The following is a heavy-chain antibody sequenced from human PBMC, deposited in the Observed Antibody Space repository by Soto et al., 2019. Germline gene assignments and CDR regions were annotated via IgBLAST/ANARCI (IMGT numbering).Heavy chain of an antibody. CDR1: GGSISSGDYY. J-gene: IGHJ4*02. D-gene: IGHD3-10*01. CDR2: IYYSGST. CDR3: ARTITMGSADY. V-gene: IGHV4-31*03. Sequence: QVQLQESGPGLVKPSQTLSLTCTVSGGSISSGDYYWTWIRQHPGKGLEWIGYIYYSGSTYYNPSLKSRVTMSVDTSKNQFALKLSSVTAADTAVYYCARTITMGSADYWGQGTLVTVSS.